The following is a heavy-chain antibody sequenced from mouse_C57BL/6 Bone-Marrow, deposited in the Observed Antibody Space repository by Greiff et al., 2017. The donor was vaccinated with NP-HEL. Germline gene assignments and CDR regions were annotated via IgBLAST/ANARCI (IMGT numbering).Heavy chain of an antibody. J-gene: IGHJ1*03. CDR1: GYTFTSYW. Sequence: QVQLKQPGAELVKPGASVKMSCKASGYTFTSYWITWVKQRPGQGLEWIGDIYPGSGSTNYNEKFKSKATLTVDTSSSTAYMQLSSLTSEDSAVYYCARRASDYYGSSYDWYFDVWGTGTTVTVSS. D-gene: IGHD1-1*01. CDR3: ARRASDYYGSSYDWYFDV. V-gene: IGHV1-55*01. CDR2: IYPGSGST.